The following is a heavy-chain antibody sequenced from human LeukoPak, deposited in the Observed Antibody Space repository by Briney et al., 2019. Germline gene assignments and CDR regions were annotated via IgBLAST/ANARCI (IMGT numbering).Heavy chain of an antibody. V-gene: IGHV1-2*02. CDR1: GYTFTGYY. CDR2: INPNSGGT. CDR3: ARDSTPNYYDSSGYSDY. D-gene: IGHD3-22*01. Sequence: ASVKVSCKASGYTFTGYYMHWVRQAPGQGLEWMGWINPNSGGTNYAQKFQGRVTMTRDTSISTAYMELSRLRSDDTAVYYCARDSTPNYYDSSGYSDYWGQGTLVTVSS. J-gene: IGHJ4*02.